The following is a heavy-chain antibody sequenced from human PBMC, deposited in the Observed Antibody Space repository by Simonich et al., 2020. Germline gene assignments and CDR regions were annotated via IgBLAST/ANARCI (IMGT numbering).Heavy chain of an antibody. D-gene: IGHD6-13*01. Sequence: QVQLQESGPGLVKPSETLSLTCAVSGYSISRGYDWGWTRQPPGKGLVWIGSIYHSGSTDYNPSLKGRVTTSVDTSKNQCTLKLSAVTAADTAVYYCARVGYSNYYYYGMDVWGQGTTVTVSS. V-gene: IGHV4-38-2*01. CDR3: ARVGYSNYYYYGMDV. CDR1: GYSISRGYD. J-gene: IGHJ6*02. CDR2: IYHSGST.